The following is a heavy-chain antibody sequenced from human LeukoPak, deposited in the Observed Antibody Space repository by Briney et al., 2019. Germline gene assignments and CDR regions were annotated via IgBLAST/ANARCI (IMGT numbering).Heavy chain of an antibody. D-gene: IGHD4-17*01. V-gene: IGHV4-59*01. CDR3: ARGDYGDSDFDY. CDR2: IYYSGST. Sequence: ASETLSLTCTVSGGSISSYYWSWIRQPPGKGLEWIGYIYYSGSTNYNPSLKSRVTISVDTSKNQFSLKLSSVTAADTAVYYCARGDYGDSDFDYWGQGTLVTVSS. J-gene: IGHJ4*02. CDR1: GGSISSYY.